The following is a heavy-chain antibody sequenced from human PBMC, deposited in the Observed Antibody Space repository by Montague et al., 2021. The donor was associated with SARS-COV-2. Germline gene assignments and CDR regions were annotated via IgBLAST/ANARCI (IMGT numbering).Heavy chain of an antibody. Sequence: SETLSLTCAVSDGSISSPNWWNWVRQPPGRGLVWSGEIYYTGNTNYNTSLKSRVTKFIVKSKNHFSPQLIAVTAADTAVYYCARGGTYHYGMDVWGQGTTVAVSS. CDR1: DGSISSPNW. CDR3: ARGGTYHYGMDV. J-gene: IGHJ6*02. V-gene: IGHV4-4*02. CDR2: IYYTGNT. D-gene: IGHD3-16*01.